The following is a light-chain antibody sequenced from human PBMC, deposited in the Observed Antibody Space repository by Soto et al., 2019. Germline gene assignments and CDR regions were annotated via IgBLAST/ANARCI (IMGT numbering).Light chain of an antibody. J-gene: IGLJ1*01. CDR2: EVS. CDR1: SSDVGGYNY. Sequence: QSVLTQPPSASGSPGQSVTISCTGTSSDVGGYNYVSWYQQHPGKAPKLIIYEVSKRPSGVPDRFSGSKSGNTASLTVSGLQAEDEADYYCNSYAGSNIHHVFGTGTKVTVL. V-gene: IGLV2-8*01. CDR3: NSYAGSNIHHV.